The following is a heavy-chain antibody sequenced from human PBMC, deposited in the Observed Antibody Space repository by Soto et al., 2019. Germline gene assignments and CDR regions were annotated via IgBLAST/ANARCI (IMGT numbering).Heavy chain of an antibody. D-gene: IGHD3-3*01. V-gene: IGHV4-30-2*01. CDR2: IYHSGST. CDR1: GGSISSGGYS. J-gene: IGHJ6*02. Sequence: PSETLSLTCAVSGGSISSGGYSWSWIRQPPGKGLEWIGYIYHSGSTYYNPSLKSRVTISVDRSKNQFSLKLSSVTAADTAVYYCARDFPTYDFWSGYWPNYYGMDVWGQGTTVTVSS. CDR3: ARDFPTYDFWSGYWPNYYGMDV.